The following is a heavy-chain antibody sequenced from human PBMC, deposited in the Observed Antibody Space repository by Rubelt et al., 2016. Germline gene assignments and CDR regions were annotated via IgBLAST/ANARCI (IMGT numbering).Heavy chain of an antibody. D-gene: IGHD2-21*01. V-gene: IGHV1-69*06. CDR3: AREVMAISDY. CDR1: GGTFSSYA. J-gene: IGHJ4*02. Sequence: QVQLVQSGAEVKKPGSSVKVSCKASGGTFSSYAISWVRQAPGQGIEWMGGIIPIFGTANYAQKFQGRVTMTTDTATSTAYMELRSLGSDDTAVYYCAREVMAISDYWGQGTLVTVSS. CDR2: IIPIFGTA.